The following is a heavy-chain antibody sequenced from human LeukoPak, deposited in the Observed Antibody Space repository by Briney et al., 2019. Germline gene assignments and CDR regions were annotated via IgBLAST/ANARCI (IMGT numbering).Heavy chain of an antibody. D-gene: IGHD3-10*01. Sequence: SQTLSLTCAISGDSVSSDITAWYWIRKSPSRGLEWLGRTYYSSKWSNDYAVSVESRITINPDTTENLFSLHLRSVTPEDTAIYYCARGYMNSGLDYWGQGTLVTVSS. J-gene: IGHJ4*02. CDR2: TYYSSKWSN. V-gene: IGHV6-1*01. CDR3: ARGYMNSGLDY. CDR1: GDSVSSDITA.